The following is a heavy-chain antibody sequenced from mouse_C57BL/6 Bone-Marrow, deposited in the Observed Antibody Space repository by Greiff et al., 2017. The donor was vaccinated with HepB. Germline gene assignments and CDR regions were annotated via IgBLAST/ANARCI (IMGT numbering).Heavy chain of an antibody. CDR3: AIDGGQYYFDY. J-gene: IGHJ2*01. V-gene: IGHV1-54*01. Sequence: QVQLKQSGAELVRPGTSVKVSCKASGYAFTNYLIEWVKQRPGQGLEWIGVINPGSGGTNYNEKFKGKATLTADKSSSTAYMQLSSLTSEDSAVYYCAIDGGQYYFDYWGQGTTLTVSS. CDR2: INPGSGGT. D-gene: IGHD2-3*01. CDR1: GYAFTNYL.